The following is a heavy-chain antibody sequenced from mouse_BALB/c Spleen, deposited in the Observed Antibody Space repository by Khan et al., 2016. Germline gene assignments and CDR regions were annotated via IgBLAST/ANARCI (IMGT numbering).Heavy chain of an antibody. CDR2: ISSGGSYT. V-gene: IGHV5-9-4*01. CDR3: ARRYYGSSSDFDY. CDR1: GFTFSSYA. Sequence: EVELVESGGGLVKPGGSLKLSCAASGFTFSSYAMSWVRQSPEKRLEWVAEISSGGSYTYYPDTVTGRFTISRDNAKNTLYLEMSSLRSEDTAMYYCARRYYGSSSDFDYWGQGTTLTVSS. D-gene: IGHD1-1*01. J-gene: IGHJ2*01.